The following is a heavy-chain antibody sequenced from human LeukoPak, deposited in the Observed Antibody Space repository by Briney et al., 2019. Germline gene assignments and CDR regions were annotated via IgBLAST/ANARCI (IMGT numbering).Heavy chain of an antibody. D-gene: IGHD3-9*01. V-gene: IGHV3-48*01. Sequence: PGGSLRLSCAASGFTFSSHAMSWVRQAPGKGLEWVSYISSSSSTIYYADSVKGRFTISRDNSKNTLYLQMNSLRAEDTAVYYCARDLFRQYDILTYWGQGTLVTVSS. J-gene: IGHJ4*02. CDR2: ISSSSSTI. CDR3: ARDLFRQYDILTY. CDR1: GFTFSSHA.